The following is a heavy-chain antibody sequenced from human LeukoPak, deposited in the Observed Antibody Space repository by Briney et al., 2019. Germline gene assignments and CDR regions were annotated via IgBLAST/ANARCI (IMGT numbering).Heavy chain of an antibody. CDR2: ISAYNGNT. Sequence: ASVKVSCKASGYTFTSNGISWVRQAPGQGLEWLGWISAYNGNTNYAQELQGRVTMTTDTSTSTAYMELRSLRSDDTAVYYCARVPPGSVGLYYYDSSGYYELDYWGQGTLVTVSS. CDR3: ARVPPGSVGLYYYDSSGYYELDY. D-gene: IGHD3-22*01. J-gene: IGHJ4*02. CDR1: GYTFTSNG. V-gene: IGHV1-18*01.